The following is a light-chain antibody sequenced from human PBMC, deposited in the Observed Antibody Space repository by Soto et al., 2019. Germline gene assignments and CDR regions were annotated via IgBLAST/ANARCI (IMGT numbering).Light chain of an antibody. CDR3: QQYDTSPRT. Sequence: EIVLTQSPGTLSLSPGERATLSCRASQTVNSIYLAWYQQKPGQAPRLIIYGTSNRATGVPDRFSGSGSGTDFTLTFSRLEPEDFAVYYCQQYDTSPRTFGQGTKVEIK. CDR2: GTS. V-gene: IGKV3-20*01. J-gene: IGKJ1*01. CDR1: QTVNSIY.